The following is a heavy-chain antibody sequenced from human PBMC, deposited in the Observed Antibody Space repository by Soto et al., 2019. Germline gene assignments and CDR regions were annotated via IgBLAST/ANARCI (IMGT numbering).Heavy chain of an antibody. V-gene: IGHV4-4*02. J-gene: IGHJ6*03. Sequence: QVQLQESGPGLVKPSGTLSLTCAVSSGSIRSSNWWSWVRQPPGKGLEWIGEIYHSGNTNYNPSLKSRVTISVDKSKNQFSLKLNSVAAADTAVYYCVRGGCSGADPYYYYSMDVWGKGTTVTVSS. CDR3: VRGGCSGADPYYYYSMDV. CDR1: SGSIRSSNW. CDR2: IYHSGNT. D-gene: IGHD3-10*02.